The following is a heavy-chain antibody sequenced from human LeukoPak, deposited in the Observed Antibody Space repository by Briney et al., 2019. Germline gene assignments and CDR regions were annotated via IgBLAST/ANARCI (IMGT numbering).Heavy chain of an antibody. Sequence: PGGSLRLSCAASGFTFRGCGTSWVRQAPGKGLEWVSSISGSGYTTYYADSVKGRFTISRDNSKATLLLHMSSLRVEDTAVYYCAKGDSAAWPESWVDHWGQGTLVTVSS. CDR2: ISGSGYTT. CDR3: AKGDSAAWPESWVDH. CDR1: GFTFRGCG. V-gene: IGHV3-23*01. D-gene: IGHD1-14*01. J-gene: IGHJ5*02.